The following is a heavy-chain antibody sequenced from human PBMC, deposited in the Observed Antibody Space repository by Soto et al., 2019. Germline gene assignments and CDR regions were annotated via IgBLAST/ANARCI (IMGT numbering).Heavy chain of an antibody. Sequence: SETLSRTCTVSGGSISSGDYYWSWIRQPPGKGLELIGYIYYSGSTYYNPSLKSRVTISVDTSKNQFSLKLSSVTAADTAVYYCARGPITRTTVNWFEPWGQGTMVTLSS. J-gene: IGHJ5*02. D-gene: IGHD1-7*01. V-gene: IGHV4-30-4*01. CDR3: ARGPITRTTVNWFEP. CDR1: GGSISSGDYY. CDR2: IYYSGST.